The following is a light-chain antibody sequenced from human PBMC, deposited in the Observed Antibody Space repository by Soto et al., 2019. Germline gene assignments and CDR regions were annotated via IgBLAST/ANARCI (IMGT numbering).Light chain of an antibody. J-gene: IGKJ5*01. V-gene: IGKV3-15*01. Sequence: EIVLTQSPATLSVFPGDSVTLSCRASQLFSSNLAWYQHKPGQAPRLLIYGVSTRDTGVPDRFSGSASGTEFTLTISSLQSEDFAVYYCQQYNNWPRTFGQGTRLEIK. CDR1: QLFSSN. CDR3: QQYNNWPRT. CDR2: GVS.